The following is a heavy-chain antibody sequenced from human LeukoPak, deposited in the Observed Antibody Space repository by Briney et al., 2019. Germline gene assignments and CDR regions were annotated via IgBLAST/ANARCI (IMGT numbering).Heavy chain of an antibody. V-gene: IGHV3-15*01. Sequence: PGGSLRLSCAASGFTFSNSWMSWVRQAPGKGLEWVGRVKRKTHGGTADYAAPVKGRFTISRDDSKNTLYLQMNSLKTEDTAVYYCTTEVLSTSYFDYWGQGTLVTVSS. CDR1: GFTFSNSW. CDR3: TTEVLSTSYFDY. CDR2: VKRKTHGGTA. D-gene: IGHD2/OR15-2a*01. J-gene: IGHJ4*02.